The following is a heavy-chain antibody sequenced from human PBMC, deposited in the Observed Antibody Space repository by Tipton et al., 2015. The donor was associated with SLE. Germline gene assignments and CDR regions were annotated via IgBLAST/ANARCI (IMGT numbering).Heavy chain of an antibody. D-gene: IGHD5-18*01. Sequence: TLSLTCTVSGGSIRSGSYYWSWIRQPAGKRLAWFGHIYNSGSVSYNPSLESRVTILLDTSKNQFSLRLTSVEGSDTAVYYCGGLHGYSYGLNWFDPWGQGTLISVSS. CDR3: GGLHGYSYGLNWFDP. CDR2: IYNSGSV. J-gene: IGHJ5*02. CDR1: GGSIRSGSYY. V-gene: IGHV4-61*09.